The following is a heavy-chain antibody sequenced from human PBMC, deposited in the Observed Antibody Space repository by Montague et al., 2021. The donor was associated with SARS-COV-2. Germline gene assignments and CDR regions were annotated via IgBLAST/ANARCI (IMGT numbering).Heavy chain of an antibody. CDR3: ARGHLSVSMIVVVFTSASYYCDY. J-gene: IGHJ4*02. Sequence: SETLSLTCTVSGGSISSYYWSWIRQPPGKGLEWIGNISQSGRTNYNPSXXSRVTISVDTSKNQFSLKLTSVSAADTGLYFCARGHLSVSMIVVVFTSASYYCDYWGQGAQVTVSS. CDR2: ISQSGRT. CDR1: GGSISSYY. V-gene: IGHV4-34*01. D-gene: IGHD3-22*01.